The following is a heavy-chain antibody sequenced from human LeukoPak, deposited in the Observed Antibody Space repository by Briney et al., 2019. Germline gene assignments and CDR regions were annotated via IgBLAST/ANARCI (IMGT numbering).Heavy chain of an antibody. D-gene: IGHD3-10*01. CDR1: GYTFAAHH. CDR3: SGRYGPGPV. J-gene: IGHJ4*02. V-gene: IGHV1-2*02. Sequence: ASVKVSCKASGYTFAAHHIHWVRQAPGQGLEWMGWILPDGRDTKYSQKFQDRMTLTTDTSTNTAYMELSSLIPDDTAVYYCSGRYGPGPVWGQGTLISDSP. CDR2: ILPDGRDT.